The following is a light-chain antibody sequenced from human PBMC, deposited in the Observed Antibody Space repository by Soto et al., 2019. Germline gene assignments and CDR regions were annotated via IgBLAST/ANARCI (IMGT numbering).Light chain of an antibody. CDR2: WAP. V-gene: IGKV4-1*01. CDR1: QSVLYSSNNNNY. J-gene: IGKJ2*01. Sequence: DIVMTQSPDSLAVSLGERATINCKSSQSVLYSSNNNNYLAWYQQKPGQPPKLLIYWAPTRESGVPDRFSGSGSGTDFTLTISSLQAEDVAVYYCQQYYSPPHTFGQGTKLEIK. CDR3: QQYYSPPHT.